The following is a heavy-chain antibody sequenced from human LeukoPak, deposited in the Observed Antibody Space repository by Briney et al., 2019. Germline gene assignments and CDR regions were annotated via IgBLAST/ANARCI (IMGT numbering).Heavy chain of an antibody. V-gene: IGHV3-21*04. J-gene: IGHJ4*02. D-gene: IGHD3-16*01. Sequence: PGGSLRLSCAASGFIFTGYNMNWVRQPPGKGLEWVSSISSSSRYIYYADSLKGRFTISRDNAKKSLYLQMNSLRAEDTAVYYCARTGGVGDWYVFDYWGQGTLVTVSS. CDR2: ISSSSRYI. CDR1: GFIFTGYN. CDR3: ARTGGVGDWYVFDY.